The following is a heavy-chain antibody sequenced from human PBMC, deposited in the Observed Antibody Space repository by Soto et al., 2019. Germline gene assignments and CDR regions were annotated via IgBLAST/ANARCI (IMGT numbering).Heavy chain of an antibody. CDR2: IYYSGST. CDR1: GGSISSGDYY. V-gene: IGHV4-30-4*01. Sequence: SETLSLTCTVSGGSISSGDYYWSWIRQPPGKGLEWIGYIYYSGSTYHNPSLKSRVTISVDTSKNQFSLKLSSVTAADTAVYYCARVGYKMVVAAPRYYWFDPWGQGTLVTVSS. D-gene: IGHD2-15*01. CDR3: ARVGYKMVVAAPRYYWFDP. J-gene: IGHJ5*02.